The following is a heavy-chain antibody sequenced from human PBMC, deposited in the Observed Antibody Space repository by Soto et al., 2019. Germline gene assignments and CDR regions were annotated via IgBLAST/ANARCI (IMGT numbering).Heavy chain of an antibody. CDR3: ARVGDSSSWPLYFDY. J-gene: IGHJ4*02. CDR2: INHSGST. Sequence: PSETLSLTCAVYGGSFSGYYWSWIRQPPGKGLEWIGEINHSGSTNYNPSLKSRATISVDTSKNQFSLKLSSVTAADTAAYYCARVGDSSSWPLYFDYWGQGTLVTVSS. CDR1: GGSFSGYY. D-gene: IGHD6-13*01. V-gene: IGHV4-34*01.